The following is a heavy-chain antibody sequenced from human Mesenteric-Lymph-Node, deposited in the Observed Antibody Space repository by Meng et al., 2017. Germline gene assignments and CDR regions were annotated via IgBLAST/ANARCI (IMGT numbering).Heavy chain of an antibody. CDR3: ARAESNYDSSGYYNY. J-gene: IGHJ4*02. CDR1: AFASSGYA. CDR2: ISYDGSNK. D-gene: IGHD3-22*01. V-gene: IGHV3-30*04. Sequence: GGVVRTGWCQSVASPAFAFASSGYAMNWVRLARGKGLEWMAVISYDGSNKYDADYVEGRFTSSRDNSKNTLYLQMNSLRAEDTAVYYCARAESNYDSSGYYNYWGQGTLVTVSS.